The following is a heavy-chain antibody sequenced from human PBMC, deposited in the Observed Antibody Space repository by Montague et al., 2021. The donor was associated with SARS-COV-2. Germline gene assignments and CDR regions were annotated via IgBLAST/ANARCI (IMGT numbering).Heavy chain of an antibody. Sequence: STIYYADSVKGRFTISRDTAKNSLYLPLNSLRDEDTAVYYCARDPAILATIYGMYGRGQGTTLTV. CDR2: STI. D-gene: IGHD5-12*01. CDR3: ARDPAILATIYGMYG. V-gene: IGHV3-48*02. J-gene: IGHJ6*02.